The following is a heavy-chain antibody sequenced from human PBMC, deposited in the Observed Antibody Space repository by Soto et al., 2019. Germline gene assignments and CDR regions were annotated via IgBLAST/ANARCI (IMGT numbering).Heavy chain of an antibody. V-gene: IGHV3-48*01. CDR1: GISFRTYA. Sequence: GGSLRLSCAASGISFRTYAMNWVRQAPGKGLEWVSYISSGSSTIYYAESVKGRFTISRDNAKKSLFLQMNSLRAEDTAVYYCAFASSYMYAWGKETALTVSS. CDR3: AFASSYMYA. CDR2: ISSGSSTI. J-gene: IGHJ6*03. D-gene: IGHD2-21*01.